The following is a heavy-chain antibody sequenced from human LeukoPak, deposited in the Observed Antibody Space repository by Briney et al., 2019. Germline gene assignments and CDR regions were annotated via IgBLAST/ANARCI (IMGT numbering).Heavy chain of an antibody. CDR3: AKSRYSTTSPMDV. CDR2: ISGSGDRT. Sequence: GGSLRLSCAASGFTFNSYAMNWVRQAPGQGLEWVSSISGSGDRTYYADSLKGRFSISRDNSKNTVYLQMNSLRAEDTAVYSCAKSRYSTTSPMDVWGLGATVTVSS. CDR1: GFTFNSYA. D-gene: IGHD5-18*01. J-gene: IGHJ6*02. V-gene: IGHV3-23*01.